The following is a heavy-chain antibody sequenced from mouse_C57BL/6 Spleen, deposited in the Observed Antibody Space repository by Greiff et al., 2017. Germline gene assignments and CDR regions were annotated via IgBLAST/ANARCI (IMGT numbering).Heavy chain of an antibody. CDR1: GYTFTDYN. D-gene: IGHD1-1*01. CDR2: INPNNGGT. CDR3: ARSHITTVVVPFDY. V-gene: IGHV1-18*01. Sequence: EVQLQQSGPELVKPGASVKIPCKASGYTFTDYNMDWVKQSHGKSLEWIGDINPNNGGTNYKQKFKGKATLTVDKSSSTAYMEPRSLTSEDTAVYYCARSHITTVVVPFDYWGQGTTLTVSS. J-gene: IGHJ2*01.